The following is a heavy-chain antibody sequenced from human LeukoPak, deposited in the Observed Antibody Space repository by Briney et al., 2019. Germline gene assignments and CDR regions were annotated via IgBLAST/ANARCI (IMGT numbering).Heavy chain of an antibody. D-gene: IGHD3-22*01. Sequence: SETLSLTCTVSGGSISSSSYYWGWIRQPPGKGLEWIGSIYYSGSTNYNPSLKSRVTISVDTSKKQFSLKLSSVTAADTAVYFCARGPYSYDSSGAFDIWGQGTMVTVSS. J-gene: IGHJ3*02. CDR1: GGSISSSSYY. V-gene: IGHV4-39*07. CDR3: ARGPYSYDSSGAFDI. CDR2: IYYSGST.